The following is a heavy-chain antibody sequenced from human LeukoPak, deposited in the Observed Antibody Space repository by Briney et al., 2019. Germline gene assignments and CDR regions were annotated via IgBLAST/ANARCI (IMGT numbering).Heavy chain of an antibody. CDR1: GFTFSSYG. Sequence: PGGSLRLSCAASGFTFSSYGMHWVRQAPGKGLEWVAFIRYDGSNKYYADSVKGRFTVSRDNSKNTLYLQMNSLRAEDTAVYYCAKVHMGDLYYFDYWGQGTLVTVSS. CDR2: IRYDGSNK. CDR3: AKVHMGDLYYFDY. J-gene: IGHJ4*02. V-gene: IGHV3-30*02. D-gene: IGHD3-16*01.